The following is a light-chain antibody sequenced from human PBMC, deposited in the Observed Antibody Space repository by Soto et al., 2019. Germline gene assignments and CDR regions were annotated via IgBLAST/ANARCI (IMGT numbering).Light chain of an antibody. Sequence: EVVMTQSPATLSVSPGERFTLSCRASQSVSTNLAWYQQKPGQAPRLLIYATSIRATGVPARFSGSGSGTEFTLTVSSLQSEDFAVYYCQQHDVWPATFGQGTKVEIK. CDR2: ATS. V-gene: IGKV3-15*01. CDR3: QQHDVWPAT. CDR1: QSVSTN. J-gene: IGKJ1*01.